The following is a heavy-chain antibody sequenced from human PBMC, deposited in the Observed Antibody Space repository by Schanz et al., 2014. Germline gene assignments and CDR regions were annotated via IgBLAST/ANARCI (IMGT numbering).Heavy chain of an antibody. CDR2: ISTSRNEDT. D-gene: IGHD3-10*01. V-gene: IGHV1-18*01. CDR3: ARGRGFYDY. J-gene: IGHJ4*02. CDR1: GYTFTDYG. Sequence: QVQVVQSGAEVKKPGASVKVSCKASGYTFTDYGVIWVRQAPGQGLEWMGWISTSRNEDTNSAQRFQGRLTMTTDTSTSTAYMELRSLTSEDTAVHYCARGRGFYDYWGQGTLVTVSS.